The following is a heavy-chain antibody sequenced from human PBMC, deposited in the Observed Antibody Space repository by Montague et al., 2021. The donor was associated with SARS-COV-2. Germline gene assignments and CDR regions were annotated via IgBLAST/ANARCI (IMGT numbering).Heavy chain of an antibody. D-gene: IGHD2-15*01. V-gene: IGHV4-34*01. CDR2: INQAGRT. J-gene: IGHJ5*02. CDR3: AKGVHCHGVNCYDGVLGP. Sequence: SETLSLTCALNGGSFSCYYWTWIRQSPGKGLEWIGGINQAGRTTYNPSLTGRLTMSIDTSKNQYSLNLRSVTAADTAVYYCAKGVHCHGVNCYDGVLGPWGQGALVTVSS. CDR1: GGSFSCYY.